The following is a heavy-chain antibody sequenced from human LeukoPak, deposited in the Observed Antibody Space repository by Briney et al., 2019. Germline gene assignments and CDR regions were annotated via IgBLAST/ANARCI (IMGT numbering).Heavy chain of an antibody. V-gene: IGHV4-34*01. CDR2: INHSGST. CDR3: ASGALWLRVGY. J-gene: IGHJ4*02. D-gene: IGHD5-18*01. Sequence: SETLSLTCAVYGGSFSGYYWSWIRQPPGKGLEWIGEINHSGSTNYNPSLKSRVTISVDTSKNQFSLKLSSVTAADTAVYYCASGALWLRVGYWGQGTLVTVSS. CDR1: GGSFSGYY.